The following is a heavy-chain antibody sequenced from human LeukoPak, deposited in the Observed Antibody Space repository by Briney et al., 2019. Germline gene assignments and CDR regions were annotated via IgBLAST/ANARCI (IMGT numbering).Heavy chain of an antibody. Sequence: PSETLSLTCTVSSGSVSSGFYYWSWIRQPPGKGLEWIGFISYSGSTNYNPSLKSRLTMSADTSKNQFSLKLSSVTAADTAVYYCARGPAASGTANFGCWGQGALVTVSS. CDR1: SGSVSSGFYY. V-gene: IGHV4-61*01. CDR2: ISYSGST. D-gene: IGHD6-13*01. J-gene: IGHJ4*02. CDR3: ARGPAASGTANFGC.